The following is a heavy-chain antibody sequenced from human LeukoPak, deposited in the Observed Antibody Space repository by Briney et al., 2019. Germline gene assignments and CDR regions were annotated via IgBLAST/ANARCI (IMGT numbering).Heavy chain of an antibody. CDR1: GFNFCRFG. Sequence: GGSLRLSCTESGFNFCRFGMHWVRQAPGQGPEWVAVLWFDGSKEVYAESVKGRFNISRDNSKDTLYWHMSNLRSVDTAMYYCVRGGENFFDYGGQGALGTVS. V-gene: IGHV3-33*01. D-gene: IGHD3-10*01. J-gene: IGHJ4*02. CDR2: LWFDGSKE. CDR3: VRGGENFFDY.